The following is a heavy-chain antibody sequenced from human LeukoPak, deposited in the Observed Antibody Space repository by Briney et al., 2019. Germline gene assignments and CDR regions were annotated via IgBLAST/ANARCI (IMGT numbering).Heavy chain of an antibody. Sequence: ASVKLSCKASGYTFTRYGISWVRQAPGQGLEWMGWISAYNGNTNYAQKFQGRVTMTTDTSTSTAYMELRSLRSDDTAVYFCARGYYYDSSGYWWYFDYWGQGTLVTVSS. D-gene: IGHD3-22*01. CDR1: GYTFTRYG. V-gene: IGHV1-18*01. CDR2: ISAYNGNT. J-gene: IGHJ4*02. CDR3: ARGYYYDSSGYWWYFDY.